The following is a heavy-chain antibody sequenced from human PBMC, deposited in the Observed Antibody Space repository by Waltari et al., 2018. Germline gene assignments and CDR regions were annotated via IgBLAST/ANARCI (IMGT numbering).Heavy chain of an antibody. J-gene: IGHJ4*02. CDR3: ARLYSNSWPFPLN. Sequence: QVQLQESGSGLVKPSEPLSLTRTVSGGSIRSYYWSWISEPPGKGLEWIGYIYYSGSTNYNPSLKSRVTISVDTSKNQFSLKLSSVTAADTAVYYCARLYSNSWPFPLNWGQGTLVTVSS. CDR2: IYYSGST. CDR1: GGSIRSYY. D-gene: IGHD6-13*01. V-gene: IGHV4-59*01.